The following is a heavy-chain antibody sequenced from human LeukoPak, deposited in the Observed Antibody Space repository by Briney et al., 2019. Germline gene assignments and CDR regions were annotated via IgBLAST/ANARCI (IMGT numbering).Heavy chain of an antibody. CDR2: IHPEGNEK. J-gene: IGHJ4*02. V-gene: IGHV3-7*04. D-gene: IGHD1-1*01. CDR1: GFTFSNFR. CDR3: ARGDDFSGDH. Sequence: PGGSLRLSCATSGFTFSNFRMSWVRQAPGRGLEWVANIHPEGNEKYHVESVKGRFSISRDNARNLLFLQMNGLRVEDTAVYYCARGDDFSGDHWGLGTLVTVSS.